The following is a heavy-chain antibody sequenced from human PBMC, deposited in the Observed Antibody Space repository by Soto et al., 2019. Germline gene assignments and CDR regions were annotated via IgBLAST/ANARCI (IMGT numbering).Heavy chain of an antibody. J-gene: IGHJ4*02. CDR3: ARVDTLTAGVHY. CDR2: IYSDAST. CDR1: GFSVSDIY. V-gene: IGHV3-66*01. Sequence: DVQLVESGGGLVQPGGSLRLSCAGSGFSVSDIYMSWVRQAPGKGLVWVSLIYSDASTYYADSVKGRFTISRDNSKNTLFLQMNSLRAEDTAVYYCARVDTLTAGVHYWGLGTLVTVSS. D-gene: IGHD6-25*01.